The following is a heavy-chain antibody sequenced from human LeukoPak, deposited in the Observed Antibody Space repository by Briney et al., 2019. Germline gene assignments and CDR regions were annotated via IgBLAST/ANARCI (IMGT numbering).Heavy chain of an antibody. CDR2: IYPSGST. Sequence: SETLSLTCTVSGGSISSYYWNWIRQSAGKGLEWIERIYPSGSTNYNPSLKSRVTMSVDTSKNQFSLKLSSVTAADTAVYYCARETTMVAKRSAAPSRSLDFWGQGTLVTVSS. CDR3: ARETTMVAKRSAAPSRSLDF. V-gene: IGHV4-4*07. D-gene: IGHD3-10*01. CDR1: GGSISSYY. J-gene: IGHJ4*02.